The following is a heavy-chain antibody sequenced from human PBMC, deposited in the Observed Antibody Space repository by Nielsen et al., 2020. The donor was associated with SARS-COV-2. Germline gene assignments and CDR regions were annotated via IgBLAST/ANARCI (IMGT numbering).Heavy chain of an antibody. V-gene: IGHV4-34*01. CDR1: GGSFSGYY. CDR3: ARGDQQQLVLFHPFDY. J-gene: IGHJ4*02. Sequence: SETLSLTCAVYGGSFSGYYWSWIRQLPGKGLEWIGEINHSGSTNYNPSLKSRVTISVDTSKNQFSLKLSSVTAADTAVYYCARGDQQQLVLFHPFDYWGQGTLVTVSS. D-gene: IGHD6-13*01. CDR2: INHSGST.